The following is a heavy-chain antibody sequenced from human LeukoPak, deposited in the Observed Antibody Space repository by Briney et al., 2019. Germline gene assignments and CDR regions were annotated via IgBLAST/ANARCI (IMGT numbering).Heavy chain of an antibody. J-gene: IGHJ4*02. D-gene: IGHD1-7*01. V-gene: IGHV4-59*01. CDR3: ARGGTPYNWNYEFDY. CDR1: GGSISSYY. CDR2: IYYSGST. Sequence: PSETLSLTCTVSGGSISSYYWSWIRQPPGKGLEWIGYIYYSGSTNYNPSLKSRVTISVDTSKNQFSLKLSSVTAADTAVYYCARGGTPYNWNYEFDYWGQGTLVTVSS.